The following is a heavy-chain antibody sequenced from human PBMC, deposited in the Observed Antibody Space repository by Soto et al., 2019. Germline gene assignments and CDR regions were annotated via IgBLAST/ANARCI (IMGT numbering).Heavy chain of an antibody. CDR1: ESTVSRDW. J-gene: IGHJ4*02. D-gene: IGHD1-26*01. CDR2: TNQDGSEK. Sequence: EVHLVESGGGLVQTGGSLRLSCAISESTVSRDWMNWVLQAPGKGLEWVAHTNQDGSEKYYADSVKGRFTISRDNAKKSLYLQMNSLRAGDTAMYYCSGGVGDAFWGQGTLVTVSS. V-gene: IGHV3-7*01. CDR3: SGGVGDAF.